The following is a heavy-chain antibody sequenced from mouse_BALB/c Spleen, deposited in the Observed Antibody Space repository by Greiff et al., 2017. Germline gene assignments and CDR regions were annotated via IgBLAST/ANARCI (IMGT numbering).Heavy chain of an antibody. V-gene: IGHV1-87*01. D-gene: IGHD4-1*01. Sequence: QVQLQQSGAELARPGASVKLSCKASGYTFTSYWMQWVKQRPGQGLEWIGAIYPGDGDTRYTQKFKGKATLTADKSSSTAYMQLSSLASEDSAVYYCARSTGTGYFDYWGQGTTLTVSS. CDR1: GYTFTSYW. J-gene: IGHJ2*01. CDR2: IYPGDGDT. CDR3: ARSTGTGYFDY.